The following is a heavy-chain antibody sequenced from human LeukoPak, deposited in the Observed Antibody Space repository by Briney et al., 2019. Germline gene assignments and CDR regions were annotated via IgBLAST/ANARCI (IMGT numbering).Heavy chain of an antibody. CDR1: GFTFSSYA. J-gene: IGHJ4*02. V-gene: IGHV3-23*01. CDR2: ISGSGGST. D-gene: IGHD3-10*02. CDR3: ATTFGELLSPYFDY. Sequence: GGSLRLSCAASGFTFSSYAMSWVRQAPGKGLXXXXAISGSGGSTYYADSVKGRFTISRDNSKNTLYLQMNSLRAEDTAVYYCATTFGELLSPYFDYWGQGTLVTVSS.